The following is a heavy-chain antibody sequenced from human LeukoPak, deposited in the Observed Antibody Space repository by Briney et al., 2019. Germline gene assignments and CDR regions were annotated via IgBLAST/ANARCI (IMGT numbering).Heavy chain of an antibody. D-gene: IGHD1-26*01. CDR3: ARRSYFIDY. Sequence: GGSLRPSCAASGFTLSDYYMSWIRQARGKGLGWVSYSSSSGRTIYYANSVKGGFAISRDNAKNSLYLQMNSLRAEEAAVYYCARRSYFIDYWGQGTLVTVSS. CDR2: SSSSGRTI. CDR1: GFTLSDYY. J-gene: IGHJ4*02. V-gene: IGHV3-11*01.